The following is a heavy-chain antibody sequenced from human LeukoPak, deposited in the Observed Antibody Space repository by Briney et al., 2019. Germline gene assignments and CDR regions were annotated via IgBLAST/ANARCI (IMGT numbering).Heavy chain of an antibody. D-gene: IGHD2-21*02. CDR3: ARDLDTYVVLTAYDTFDI. V-gene: IGHV3-74*01. Sequence: GGSLRLSCAASGFTLSGYWMHWVRQAPGKGLVWVSRINSDGSGTTYADSVKGRFTISRDHAKNTLSLQMNSLSAEDTAVYYCARDLDTYVVLTAYDTFDIWGQGTMVTVSS. CDR1: GFTLSGYW. CDR2: INSDGSGT. J-gene: IGHJ3*02.